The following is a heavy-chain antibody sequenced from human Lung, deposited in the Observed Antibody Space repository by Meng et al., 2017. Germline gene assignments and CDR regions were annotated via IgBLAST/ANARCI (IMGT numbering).Heavy chain of an antibody. D-gene: IGHD4-11*01. CDR1: GGSFSDYY. CDR3: ARGPTTMAHDFDY. Sequence: QGPVPRWGSGLLKPSETLSLPCVVSGGSFSDYYWSWIHQPPGKGLEWIGEINHSGSTNYNPSLESRATISVDTSQNNLSLKLSSVTAADSAVYYCARGPTTMAHDFDYWGQGTLVTVSS. V-gene: IGHV4-34*01. CDR2: INHSGST. J-gene: IGHJ4*02.